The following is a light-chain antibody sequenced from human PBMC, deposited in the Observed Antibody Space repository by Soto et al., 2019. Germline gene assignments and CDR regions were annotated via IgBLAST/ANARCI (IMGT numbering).Light chain of an antibody. Sequence: IVLTQSTGTLSLSPGERATLFCRASQSVDSTYLAWYQHKPGQAPRLLIYGASTRATGIPARFSGSGSGTEFTLTITSLQSEDFAVYYCQQYDNWPRTFGQGTKVDIK. CDR3: QQYDNWPRT. J-gene: IGKJ1*01. CDR2: GAS. V-gene: IGKV3-15*01. CDR1: QSVDSTY.